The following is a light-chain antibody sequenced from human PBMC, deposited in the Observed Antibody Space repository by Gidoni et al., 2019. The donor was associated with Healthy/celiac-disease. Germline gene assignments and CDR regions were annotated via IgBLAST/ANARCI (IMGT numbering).Light chain of an antibody. Sequence: IQLTKSPSSLSASVGDRVNFTCRASQGISSYLAWYQQKPGKAPKLLVYAASTLQSGVPSRFSGSGSGTDFTLTISSLQLEDFATYYCQQLNSYSLTFXGXTKVEIK. CDR2: AAS. CDR3: QQLNSYSLT. CDR1: QGISSY. V-gene: IGKV1-9*01. J-gene: IGKJ4*01.